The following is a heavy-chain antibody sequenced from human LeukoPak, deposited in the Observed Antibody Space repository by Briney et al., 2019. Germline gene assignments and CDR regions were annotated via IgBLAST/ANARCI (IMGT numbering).Heavy chain of an antibody. CDR1: GYTFTGYY. CDR2: IIPIFGTA. CDR3: ARDWWKVTSLAVAGSNWFDP. Sequence: SVKVSCKASGYTFTGYYMHWARQAPGQGLEWMGGIIPIFGTANYAQKFQGRVTITADESTSTAYMELSSLRSEDTAVYYCARDWWKVTSLAVAGSNWFDPWGQGTLVTVSS. J-gene: IGHJ5*02. D-gene: IGHD6-19*01. V-gene: IGHV1-69*13.